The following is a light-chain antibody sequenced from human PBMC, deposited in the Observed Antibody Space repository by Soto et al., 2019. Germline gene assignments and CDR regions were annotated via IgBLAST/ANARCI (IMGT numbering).Light chain of an antibody. CDR1: QTISSSY. CDR2: WAS. Sequence: EIVLTQSPDTLSLSPGERATLSCRASQTISSSYLAWYQQKPRQPPKLLIYWASTRESGVPDRFSGSGSGADFTLTISSLQAEDVAVYYCQQYFNTRTFGQGTKVEIK. J-gene: IGKJ1*01. CDR3: QQYFNTRT. V-gene: IGKV4-1*01.